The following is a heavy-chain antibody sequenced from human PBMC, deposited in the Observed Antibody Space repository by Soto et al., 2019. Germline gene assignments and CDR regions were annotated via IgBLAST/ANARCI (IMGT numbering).Heavy chain of an antibody. CDR1: GGSISSGGYY. J-gene: IGHJ4*02. D-gene: IGHD3-22*01. CDR2: IYYSGST. CDR3: ARDDDSSGYLGY. Sequence: SETLSLTCTVSGGSISSGGYYWSWIRQHPGKGLEWIGYIYYSGSTYYNPSLKSRVTISVDTSKNQFSLKLSSVTAADTAVYYCARDDDSSGYLGYWGQGTMVTVYS. V-gene: IGHV4-31*03.